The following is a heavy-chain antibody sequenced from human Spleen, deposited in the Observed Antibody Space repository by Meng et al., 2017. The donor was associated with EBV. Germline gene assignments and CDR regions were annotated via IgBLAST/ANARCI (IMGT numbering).Heavy chain of an antibody. D-gene: IGHD3-22*01. J-gene: IGHJ5*02. V-gene: IGHV1-2*06. CDR1: GYIFTAYY. Sequence: QEQRDSSGAGVKKPGATVKVSCKASGYIFTAYYIHGVRQAPGQGLEWMGRIKPNSGGTDYAQKFQGRVTMTRDMSIRTVYMELSRLSSDDTAVYYCARGNGYYDSSGYSAWFDPWGQGTLVTVSS. CDR3: ARGNGYYDSSGYSAWFDP. CDR2: IKPNSGGT.